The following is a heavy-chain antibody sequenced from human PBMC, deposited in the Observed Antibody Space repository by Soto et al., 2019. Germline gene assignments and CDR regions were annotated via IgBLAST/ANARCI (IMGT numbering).Heavy chain of an antibody. CDR3: AKGKISTTTYTSFDS. J-gene: IGHJ5*01. CDR1: GYTFSSYD. D-gene: IGHD1-26*01. V-gene: IGHV1-8*01. Sequence: ASVKVSCKASGYTFSSYDINWVRQATGQGPEWMGWMNPNSGKTGYAQKFQGRVTMTRNTSTSTAYMELSNLRAEDTAIYYCAKGKISTTTYTSFDSWGQGTLVTVSS. CDR2: MNPNSGKT.